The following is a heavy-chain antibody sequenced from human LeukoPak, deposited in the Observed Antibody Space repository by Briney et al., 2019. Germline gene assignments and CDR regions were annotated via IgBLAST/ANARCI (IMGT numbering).Heavy chain of an antibody. Sequence: GGSLRLSCAASGFTFDDYGMSWVRQAPGKGLEWVSGINWNGGSTGYADSVKGRFTISRDNAKNSLYLQMNSLRAEDTAVYYCAKDIEGEILRLGELSPEPFDYWGQGTLVTVSS. CDR2: INWNGGST. V-gene: IGHV3-20*04. J-gene: IGHJ4*02. D-gene: IGHD3-16*02. CDR1: GFTFDDYG. CDR3: AKDIEGEILRLGELSPEPFDY.